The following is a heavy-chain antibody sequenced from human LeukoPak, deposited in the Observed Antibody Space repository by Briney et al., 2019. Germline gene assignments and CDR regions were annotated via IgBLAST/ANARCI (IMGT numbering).Heavy chain of an antibody. Sequence: GESLKISCKGSGYSFTSYWIGWVRQMPGKGLEWMGIIYPGDSDTRYSPSFQGQVTISADKSISTAYLQWSSLKASDTAMYYCARQEWELTRAFDIWGQGTMVTVSS. V-gene: IGHV5-51*01. J-gene: IGHJ3*02. CDR2: IYPGDSDT. CDR3: ARQEWELTRAFDI. D-gene: IGHD1-26*01. CDR1: GYSFTSYW.